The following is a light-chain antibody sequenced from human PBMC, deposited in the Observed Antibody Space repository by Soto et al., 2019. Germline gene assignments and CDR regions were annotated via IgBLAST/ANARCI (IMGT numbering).Light chain of an antibody. V-gene: IGKV1-39*01. Sequence: DIPMTQSPSSLSASVGDRVTITCRASQSISSYLNWYQQKPGKAPKLLIYAASSLRSGVPSRFSGSGSGTDFTLTISSLQPEDFATYYCQQSYSTPPWTFGQGTKVEIK. J-gene: IGKJ1*01. CDR3: QQSYSTPPWT. CDR2: AAS. CDR1: QSISSY.